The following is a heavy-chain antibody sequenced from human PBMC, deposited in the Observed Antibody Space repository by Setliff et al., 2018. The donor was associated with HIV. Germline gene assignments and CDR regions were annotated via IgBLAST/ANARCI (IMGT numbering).Heavy chain of an antibody. Sequence: GGSLRLSCAASGFIFSSYEMNWVRQAPGKGLEWVSYISSSGSPIHYADSVRGRFTISRDNAKKSLYLQMNSLRAEDTAVYYCAKDSARYSSGWYYFDYWGQGTLVTVSS. J-gene: IGHJ4*02. CDR2: ISSSGSPI. V-gene: IGHV3-48*03. CDR1: GFIFSSYE. CDR3: AKDSARYSSGWYYFDY. D-gene: IGHD6-19*01.